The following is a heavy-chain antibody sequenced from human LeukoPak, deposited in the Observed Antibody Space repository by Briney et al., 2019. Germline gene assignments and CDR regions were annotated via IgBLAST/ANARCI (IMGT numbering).Heavy chain of an antibody. J-gene: IGHJ4*02. CDR3: ARRVTSPKLDIVVVVASDY. V-gene: IGHV4-34*01. D-gene: IGHD2-15*01. CDR2: INHSGST. CDR1: GGSFSGYY. Sequence: PSETLSLTCAVYGGSFSGYYWSWIRQPPGKGLEWIGEINHSGSTNYNPSLKSRVTISVDTSKNQFSLKLSFVTAADTAVYYCARRVTSPKLDIVVVVASDYWGQGTLVTVSS.